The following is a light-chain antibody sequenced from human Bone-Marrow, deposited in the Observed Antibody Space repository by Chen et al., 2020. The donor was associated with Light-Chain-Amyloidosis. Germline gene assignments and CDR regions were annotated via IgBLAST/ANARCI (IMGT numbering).Light chain of an antibody. CDR2: DDS. V-gene: IGLV3-21*02. CDR3: QVWDRSSDRPV. Sequence: SYVRTQPSSVSVAPGQTATLACGGNNIGSTSVHWYRQTPGQAPLLVGYDDSDRPSWIPERLSGSNSGNTATLTSSRVEAGDEADYYCQVWDRSSDRPVFGGGTKLTVL. J-gene: IGLJ3*02. CDR1: NIGSTS.